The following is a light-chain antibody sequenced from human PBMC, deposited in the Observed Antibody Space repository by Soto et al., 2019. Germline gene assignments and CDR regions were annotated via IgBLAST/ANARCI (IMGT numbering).Light chain of an antibody. V-gene: IGKV3-20*01. CDR2: STS. J-gene: IGKJ1*01. CDR1: QSVGYSY. Sequence: ENVLTQSPGTLSLSPGERATLSCRASQSVGYSYLAWYQQKPGQAPRLLIYSTSTRATGIPDRFSGSGSGTDFTLTISRLEPEDFAVYNWQQYDSPLWTFGQGTKVEIK. CDR3: QQYDSPLWT.